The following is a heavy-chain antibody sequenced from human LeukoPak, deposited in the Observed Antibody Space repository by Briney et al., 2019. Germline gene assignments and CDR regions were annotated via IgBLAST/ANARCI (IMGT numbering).Heavy chain of an antibody. D-gene: IGHD6-6*01. CDR1: GFTFSGFW. CDR2: INSDGSEG. V-gene: IGHV3-7*03. Sequence: GGSLRLCCAVSGFTFSGFWMSWSRQAPGKGLEWVASINSDGSEGYYADVVKGRFTISRDNAKNSLYLQINSLRAEDTAVYYCARSSYSSSSSVWGQGTMVTVSS. J-gene: IGHJ3*01. CDR3: ARSSYSSSSSV.